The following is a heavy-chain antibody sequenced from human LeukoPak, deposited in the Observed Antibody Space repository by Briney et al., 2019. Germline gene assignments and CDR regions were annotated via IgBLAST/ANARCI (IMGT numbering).Heavy chain of an antibody. D-gene: IGHD1/OR15-1a*01. CDR1: GYTFTSYH. Sequence: ASVKVSCKASGYTFTSYHMHWVRQAPGQGLEWMGIINPSGGGTSYAQKFQGRVTMTRDTSTTTVYMELSRLRSDDTAVYYCAKQTMTLALFGAFDIWGQGTMVTVSS. V-gene: IGHV1-46*01. CDR3: AKQTMTLALFGAFDI. CDR2: INPSGGGT. J-gene: IGHJ3*02.